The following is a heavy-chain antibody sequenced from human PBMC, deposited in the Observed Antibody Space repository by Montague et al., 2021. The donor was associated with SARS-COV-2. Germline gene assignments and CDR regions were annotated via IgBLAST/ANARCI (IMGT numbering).Heavy chain of an antibody. Sequence: SETLSLTYTVSSGSLSNYYWSWIRQSPDKGLEWIGYMYETGNMIYNPSLRSRVSISADTSKSQFSLRLTSVTAADSARYYCARKMAYWGQGVLVTV. D-gene: IGHD5-24*01. V-gene: IGHV4-4*09. CDR3: ARKMAY. J-gene: IGHJ4*02. CDR1: SGSLSNYY. CDR2: MYETGNM.